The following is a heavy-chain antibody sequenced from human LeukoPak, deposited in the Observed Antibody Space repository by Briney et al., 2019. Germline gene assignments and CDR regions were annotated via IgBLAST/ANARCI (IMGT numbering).Heavy chain of an antibody. CDR1: GFTFSSYG. J-gene: IGHJ4*02. CDR2: IWYDGSNK. V-gene: IGHV3-33*06. D-gene: IGHD6-19*01. CDR3: AKGPIAVAGPFDY. Sequence: PERSLRLSCAASGFTFSSYGMHWARQAPGKGLEWVAVIWYDGSNKYYADSVKGRFTISRDNSKNTLYLQMNSLRAEDTAVYYCAKGPIAVAGPFDYWGQGTLVTVSS.